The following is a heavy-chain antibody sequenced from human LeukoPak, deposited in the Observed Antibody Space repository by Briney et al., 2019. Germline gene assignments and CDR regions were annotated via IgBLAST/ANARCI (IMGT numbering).Heavy chain of an antibody. Sequence: GGSLRLSCAASGFTFSSYAMHWVRQAPGKGLEWVAVISYDGSNKYYADSVKGRFTISRDNSKNTLYLQMNSLRAEDTAVYYCAGERDYYDSSGYYYVGWFDPWGQGTLVTVSS. CDR2: ISYDGSNK. J-gene: IGHJ5*02. CDR1: GFTFSSYA. CDR3: AGERDYYDSSGYYYVGWFDP. V-gene: IGHV3-30-3*01. D-gene: IGHD3-22*01.